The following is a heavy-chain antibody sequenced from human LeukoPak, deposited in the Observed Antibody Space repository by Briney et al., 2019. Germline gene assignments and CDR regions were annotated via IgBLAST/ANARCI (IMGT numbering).Heavy chain of an antibody. J-gene: IGHJ4*02. Sequence: ASVKVSCKASGGTFSSYAIGWVRQAPGQGLEWMGWMNPNSGNTGYAQKFQGRVTITRNTSISTAYMELSSLRSEDTAVYYCASEGSITPFDYWGQGTLVTVSS. V-gene: IGHV1-8*03. D-gene: IGHD3-10*01. CDR2: MNPNSGNT. CDR3: ASEGSITPFDY. CDR1: GGTFSSYA.